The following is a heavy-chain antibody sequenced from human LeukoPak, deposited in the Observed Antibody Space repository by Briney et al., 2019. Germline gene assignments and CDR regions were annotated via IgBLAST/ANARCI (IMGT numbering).Heavy chain of an antibody. CDR1: GFTFSDYY. Sequence: GGSLRLSCAASGFTFSDYYMSWIRQTPGKGLEWVSYISSSSSYTNYADSVKGRFTISRDNAKNSLYLQMNSLRAEDTAVYYRARDRRYGLRYFDAAQDVWGQGTTVTVSS. D-gene: IGHD3-9*01. CDR3: ARDRRYGLRYFDAAQDV. J-gene: IGHJ6*02. V-gene: IGHV3-11*06. CDR2: ISSSSSYT.